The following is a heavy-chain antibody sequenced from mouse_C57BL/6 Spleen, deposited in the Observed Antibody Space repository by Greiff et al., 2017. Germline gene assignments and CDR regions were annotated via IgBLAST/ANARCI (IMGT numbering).Heavy chain of an antibody. J-gene: IGHJ3*01. V-gene: IGHV1-85*01. CDR1: GYTFTSYD. Sequence: VKVVESGPELVKPGASVKLSCKASGYTFTSYDINWVKQRPGQGLEWIGWIYPRDGSTKYNEKFKGKATLTVDTSSSTAYMELHSLTSEDSAVYFCARENYDYDEGAWFAYWGQGTLVTVSA. CDR3: ARENYDYDEGAWFAY. D-gene: IGHD2-4*01. CDR2: IYPRDGST.